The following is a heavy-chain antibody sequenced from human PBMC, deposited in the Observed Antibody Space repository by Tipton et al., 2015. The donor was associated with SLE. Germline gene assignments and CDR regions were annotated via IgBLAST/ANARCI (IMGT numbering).Heavy chain of an antibody. J-gene: IGHJ4*02. V-gene: IGHV4-34*01. CDR2: INHCGST. CDR3: VVCSPSSCAYFDY. Sequence: TLSLTCAVYSGSFSGYYYNWIRQSPGKGLEWVGEINHCGSTNYSPSLKSRATISVDASKDQFSLRLTSVTAADTAVYYCVVCSPSSCAYFDYWGQGRLVTVSS. CDR1: SGSFSGYY. D-gene: IGHD2-2*01.